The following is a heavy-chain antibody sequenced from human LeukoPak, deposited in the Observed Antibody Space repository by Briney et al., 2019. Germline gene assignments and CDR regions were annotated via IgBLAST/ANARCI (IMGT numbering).Heavy chain of an antibody. CDR2: IIPIFGTA. J-gene: IGHJ5*02. D-gene: IGHD2-2*01. Sequence: ASVKVSCKASGGTFSSYAISWVRQAPGQGLEWMGGIIPIFGTANYTQKFQGRVTITADESTSTAYMELSSLRSEDTAVYYCATERSYCSSTSCSRMYNWFDPWGQGTLVTVSS. V-gene: IGHV1-69*13. CDR1: GGTFSSYA. CDR3: ATERSYCSSTSCSRMYNWFDP.